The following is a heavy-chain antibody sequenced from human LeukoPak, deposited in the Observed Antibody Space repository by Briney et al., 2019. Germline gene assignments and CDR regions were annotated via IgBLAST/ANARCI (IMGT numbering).Heavy chain of an antibody. D-gene: IGHD6-19*01. J-gene: IGHJ3*02. Sequence: GGSLRLSCAASGFTFSSYSMNWVRQAPGKGLEWVSSISSSSSYIYYADSVKGRFTISRDNAKNSLYLQMNSLRAEDTAVYYCARDPGTYGAVAGTFLYDAFDIWGQGTMVTVSS. V-gene: IGHV3-21*01. CDR1: GFTFSSYS. CDR2: ISSSSSYI. CDR3: ARDPGTYGAVAGTFLYDAFDI.